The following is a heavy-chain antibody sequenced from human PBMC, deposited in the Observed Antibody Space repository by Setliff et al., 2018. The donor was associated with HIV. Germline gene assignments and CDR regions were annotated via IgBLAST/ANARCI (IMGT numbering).Heavy chain of an antibody. Sequence: SETLSLTCTVSGDSVSSGAYYWSWIRQLPGKGLEYIGYISYRGTTYYNPSLKNRVTISLDKSENQFSLKLSSVAAAATAVYYCARVKIVDTATITGLFYYHYIDVWGKGTTVTVSS. J-gene: IGHJ6*03. CDR1: GDSVSSGAYY. CDR2: ISYRGTT. D-gene: IGHD5-18*01. V-gene: IGHV4-31*03. CDR3: ARVKIVDTATITGLFYYHYIDV.